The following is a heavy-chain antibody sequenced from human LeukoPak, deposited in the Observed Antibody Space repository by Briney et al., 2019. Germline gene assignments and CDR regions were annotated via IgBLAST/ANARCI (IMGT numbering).Heavy chain of an antibody. J-gene: IGHJ4*02. Sequence: PGGSLRLSCAASGFNFSSYGMHWVRQAPGKGLEWVAVIWYDGSNKYYADSVKGRFTISRDNSKNTLYLQMNSLRAEDTAVYYCARDNYDSSGYYYDYWGQGTLVTVSS. CDR1: GFNFSSYG. CDR2: IWYDGSNK. D-gene: IGHD3-22*01. CDR3: ARDNYDSSGYYYDY. V-gene: IGHV3-33*01.